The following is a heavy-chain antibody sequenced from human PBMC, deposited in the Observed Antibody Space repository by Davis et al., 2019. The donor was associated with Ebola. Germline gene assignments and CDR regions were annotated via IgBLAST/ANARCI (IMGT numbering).Heavy chain of an antibody. CDR1: GFVFRNYV. V-gene: IGHV3-74*01. CDR3: AKAPWDWDFDY. Sequence: GESLKISCAASGFVFRNYVMSWVRQAPGKGLVWVSRINSDGRSTTYADSVKGRFTISRDDAKNTLYLQMNSLRAEDTAVYYCAKAPWDWDFDYWGQGTLVTVSS. D-gene: IGHD3/OR15-3a*01. J-gene: IGHJ4*02. CDR2: INSDGRST.